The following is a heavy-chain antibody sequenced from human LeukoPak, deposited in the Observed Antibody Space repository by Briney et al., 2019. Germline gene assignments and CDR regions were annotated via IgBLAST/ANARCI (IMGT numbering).Heavy chain of an antibody. CDR1: GGSISSGGYY. Sequence: SQTLSLTCTVSGGSISSGGYYWSWIRQHPGKGLEWIGYIYYSGSTYYNPSLKSRVTISVDTSKNQFSPKLSSVTAADTAVYYCARWGLNSGYFDYWGQGTLVTVSS. J-gene: IGHJ4*02. D-gene: IGHD3-10*01. CDR3: ARWGLNSGYFDY. CDR2: IYYSGST. V-gene: IGHV4-31*03.